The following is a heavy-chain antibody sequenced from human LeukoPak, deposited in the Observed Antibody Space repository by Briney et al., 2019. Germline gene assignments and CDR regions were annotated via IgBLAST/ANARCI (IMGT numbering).Heavy chain of an antibody. Sequence: ASVKVSCKVSGYTLTELSMHWVRQAPGKGLEWMGGFDPEDGETIYAQKFQGRVTMTEDTSTDTAYMELSSLRSEDTAVYYCATSWVVAGIGTYYGMDVWGKGTMVTVSS. V-gene: IGHV1-24*01. J-gene: IGHJ6*04. D-gene: IGHD6-19*01. CDR3: ATSWVVAGIGTYYGMDV. CDR2: FDPEDGET. CDR1: GYTLTELS.